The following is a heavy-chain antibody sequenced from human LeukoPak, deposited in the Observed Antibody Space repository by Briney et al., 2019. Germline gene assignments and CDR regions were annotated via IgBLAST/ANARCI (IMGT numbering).Heavy chain of an antibody. D-gene: IGHD6-13*01. Sequence: SETLSLTCTVSGDSVRSGDFYWSWIRQPPGGGLKWIAYVHHTGSTNYNPSLRSRVTISIDTSKNRFSLTLNSVTAADTAVYYCARQLAQSEGRAFDIWGQGTMVTVSS. J-gene: IGHJ3*02. CDR3: ARQLAQSEGRAFDI. V-gene: IGHV4-61*08. CDR1: GDSVRSGDFY. CDR2: VHHTGST.